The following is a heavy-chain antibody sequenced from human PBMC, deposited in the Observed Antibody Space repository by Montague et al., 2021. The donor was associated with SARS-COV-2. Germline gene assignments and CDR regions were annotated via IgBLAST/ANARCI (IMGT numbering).Heavy chain of an antibody. V-gene: IGHV3-30*18. Sequence: SRRLSLSASGFTFSSYAMHWVRQAPGKGLEWVAVISYDGSTKYYADSVKGRFTISRDNSKNTLYLQMNSLRAEDTAVYYCAKDSVGNYYYGMDVWGQGTTVTVSS. D-gene: IGHD1-26*01. CDR1: GFTFSSYA. J-gene: IGHJ6*02. CDR2: ISYDGSTK. CDR3: AKDSVGNYYYGMDV.